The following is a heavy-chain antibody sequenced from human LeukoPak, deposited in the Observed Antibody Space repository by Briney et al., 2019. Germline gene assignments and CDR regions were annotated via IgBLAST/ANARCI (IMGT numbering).Heavy chain of an antibody. CDR2: IIPILGIA. J-gene: IGHJ4*02. CDR1: GGTFSSYT. D-gene: IGHD2-21*02. V-gene: IGHV1-69*04. CDR3: AREQSRTYCGADCFSDY. Sequence: ASVKVSSKASGGTFSSYTISWVRQAPGQGLEWMGRIIPILGIANYAQKFQGRVTITADKSTSTAYMELSSLRSEDTAVYYCAREQSRTYCGADCFSDYWGQGTLVTVSS.